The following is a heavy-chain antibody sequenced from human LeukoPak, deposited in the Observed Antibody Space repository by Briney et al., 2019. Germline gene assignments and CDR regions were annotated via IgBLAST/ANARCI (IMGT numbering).Heavy chain of an antibody. CDR3: ARATPSEGTYYYESSGDFDI. D-gene: IGHD3-22*01. Sequence: GRSLRLSCAASGFTFSSYGMHWVRQAPGKGPEWAAVIWYDGSNKYYADSVKGRFTISRDNSKNTLYLQMNSLRAEDTAVYYCARATPSEGTYYYESSGDFDIWGQGTMVTVSS. CDR1: GFTFSSYG. J-gene: IGHJ3*02. CDR2: IWYDGSNK. V-gene: IGHV3-33*01.